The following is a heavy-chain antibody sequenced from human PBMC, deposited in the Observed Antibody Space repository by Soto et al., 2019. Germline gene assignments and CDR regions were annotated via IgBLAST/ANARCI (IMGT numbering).Heavy chain of an antibody. D-gene: IGHD4-17*01. Sequence: PSETLSLTCAVYGGSFSGYYWSWIRQPPGKGLEWIGEINHSGCTNYNPSLKSRVTISVDTSKNQFSLKLSSVTAADTAVYYCARAIYGDRTYNWFDPWGQGTLVTVS. CDR3: ARAIYGDRTYNWFDP. J-gene: IGHJ5*02. CDR1: GGSFSGYY. V-gene: IGHV4-34*01. CDR2: INHSGCT.